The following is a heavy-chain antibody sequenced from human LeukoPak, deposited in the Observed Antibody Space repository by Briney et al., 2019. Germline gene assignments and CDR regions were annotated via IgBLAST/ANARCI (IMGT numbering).Heavy chain of an antibody. J-gene: IGHJ4*02. CDR3: ASGTYSNSFAY. V-gene: IGHV4-38-2*01. CDR1: GDSISSGYY. Sequence: ASETLSLTCAVSGDSISSGYYWGWIRQPPGKGLEWIGSIYHSGSTYYNPSLKSRVTISVGTSKNQFSLKLSSVTAADTAVYYCASGTYSNSFAYWGQGTLVTVSS. D-gene: IGHD4-11*01. CDR2: IYHSGST.